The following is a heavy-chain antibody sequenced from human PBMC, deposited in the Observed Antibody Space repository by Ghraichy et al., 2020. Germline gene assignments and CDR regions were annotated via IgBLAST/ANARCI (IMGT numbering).Heavy chain of an antibody. Sequence: GGSLRLSCAASGFTFSSYSMNWVRQAPGKGLEWVSYISSSSSTIYYADSVKGRFTISRDNAKNSLYLQMNRLRDEDTAVYYCARDRASSGWYSPPGDYWGQGTLVTVSS. CDR2: ISSSSSTI. J-gene: IGHJ4*02. CDR1: GFTFSSYS. CDR3: ARDRASSGWYSPPGDY. D-gene: IGHD6-19*01. V-gene: IGHV3-48*02.